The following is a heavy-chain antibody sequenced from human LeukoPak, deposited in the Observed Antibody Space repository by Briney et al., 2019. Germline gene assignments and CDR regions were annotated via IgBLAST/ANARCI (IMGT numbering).Heavy chain of an antibody. CDR1: GFSFSSYW. J-gene: IGHJ4*02. CDR2: IKSDGSAT. D-gene: IGHD2-2*01. Sequence: PGGSLRLSCAASGFSFSSYWMGWVRQAPGKGLAWVSDIKSDGSATTSADSVKGRFTVSRDNTKTMLYLQMNSLRAEDTAVYYCVRNAGGLGYWGQGTLVTVSS. V-gene: IGHV3-74*01. CDR3: VRNAGGLGY.